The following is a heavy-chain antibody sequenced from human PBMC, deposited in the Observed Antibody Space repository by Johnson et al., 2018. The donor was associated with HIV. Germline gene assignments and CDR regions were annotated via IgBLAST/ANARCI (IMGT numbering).Heavy chain of an antibody. D-gene: IGHD1-26*01. CDR1: GFIFHEYG. CDR2: INWNGGSS. V-gene: IGHV3-20*04. J-gene: IGHJ3*02. Sequence: VQLVESGGGVVRPGGSLRLSCAASGFIFHEYGMTWVRQAPGKGLEWVSGINWNGGSSGSADSVKGRFTISRDNAKNSLYLQMNSRRAEDTAVYYCARGVGNDAFDIGGQGTMVTVSS. CDR3: ARGVGNDAFDI.